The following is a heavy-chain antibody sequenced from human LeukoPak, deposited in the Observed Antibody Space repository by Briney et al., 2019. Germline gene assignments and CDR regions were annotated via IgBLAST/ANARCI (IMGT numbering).Heavy chain of an antibody. CDR1: GYTFTSYY. CDR3: AREPGYSSGWFMVGIDY. CDR2: INPSGGST. J-gene: IGHJ4*02. Sequence: ASVKVSCKASGYTFTSYYMHWVRQAPGQGLEWMGIINPSGGSTSYAQKFQGRVTITADKSTSTAYMELSSLRSEDTAVYYCAREPGYSSGWFMVGIDYWGQGTLVTVSS. D-gene: IGHD6-19*01. V-gene: IGHV1-46*01.